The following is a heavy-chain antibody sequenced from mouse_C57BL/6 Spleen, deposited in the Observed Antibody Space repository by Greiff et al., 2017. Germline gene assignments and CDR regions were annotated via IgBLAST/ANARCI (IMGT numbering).Heavy chain of an antibody. CDR3: ARSAAQADAMDY. V-gene: IGHV1-52*01. Sequence: VQLQQPGAELVRPGSSVKLSCKASGYTFTSYWMHWVKQRPIQGLEWIGNIDPSDSETHSNQKFKDKATLTVDKSSSTAYMQLSSLTSEDSAVYDCARSAAQADAMDYGGQGTSVTVSS. CDR1: GYTFTSYW. CDR2: IDPSDSET. J-gene: IGHJ4*01. D-gene: IGHD3-2*02.